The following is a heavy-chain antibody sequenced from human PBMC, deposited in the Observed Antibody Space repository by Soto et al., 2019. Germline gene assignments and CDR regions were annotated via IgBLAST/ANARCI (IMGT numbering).Heavy chain of an antibody. D-gene: IGHD3-3*01. V-gene: IGHV3-21*01. J-gene: IGHJ6*02. CDR1: GFTFSSYS. CDR3: ARDYDFWSGYSPDYYYGMDV. Sequence: GGSLGLAGTASGFTFSSYSMNGVRQAPGEGLEWVGSSSSSSIYIYYADSVKGRFTISRDNAKNSLYLQMNSLRAEDTAVYYCARDYDFWSGYSPDYYYGMDVWGQGTTVTVSS. CDR2: SSSSSIYI.